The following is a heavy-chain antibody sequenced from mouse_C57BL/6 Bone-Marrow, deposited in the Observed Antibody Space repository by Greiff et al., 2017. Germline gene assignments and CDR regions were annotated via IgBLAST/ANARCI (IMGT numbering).Heavy chain of an antibody. J-gene: IGHJ2*01. CDR3: TVYYDYDDEGDY. Sequence: EVQLQESGAELVRPGASVKLSCTASGFNIKDDYMHWVKQRPEQGLEWIGWIYPENGDTEYASKFQGKATITADTSSNTAYLQLSSLTSEDTAVYYCTVYYDYDDEGDYWGQGTTLTVSS. D-gene: IGHD2-4*01. V-gene: IGHV14-4*01. CDR2: IYPENGDT. CDR1: GFNIKDDY.